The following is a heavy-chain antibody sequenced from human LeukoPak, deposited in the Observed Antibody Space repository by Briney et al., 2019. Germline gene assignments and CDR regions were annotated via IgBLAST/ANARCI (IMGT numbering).Heavy chain of an antibody. V-gene: IGHV4-38-2*02. J-gene: IGHJ6*02. CDR2: IYHSGST. D-gene: IGHD4-17*01. CDR1: GYSISSGYY. CDR3: ARVGYGDYVSYYGMDV. Sequence: SETLSLTCTVSGYSISSGYYWGWIRQPPGKGLEWIGSIYHSGSTYYNPSLKSRVTISVDTSKNQFSLKLSSVTAADTAVYYCARVGYGDYVSYYGMDVWGQGTTVTVSS.